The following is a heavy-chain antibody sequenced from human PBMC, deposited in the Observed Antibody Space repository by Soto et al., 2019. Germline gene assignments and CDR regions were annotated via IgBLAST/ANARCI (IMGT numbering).Heavy chain of an antibody. CDR3: PRDQSGSYRFDY. CDR2: ISSSSSYI. CDR1: GFTFSSYS. D-gene: IGHD1-26*01. V-gene: IGHV3-21*01. Sequence: EVQLVESGGGLVKPGGSLRLSCAASGFTFSSYSMNWVRQAPGKGLEWVSSISSSSSYIYYADSVKGRFTISRDNAKNSLYLQMNSLRAEDTAVYYCPRDQSGSYRFDYWGQGTLVTVSS. J-gene: IGHJ4*02.